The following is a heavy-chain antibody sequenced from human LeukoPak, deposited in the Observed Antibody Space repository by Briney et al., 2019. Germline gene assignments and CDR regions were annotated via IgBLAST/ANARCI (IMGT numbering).Heavy chain of an antibody. CDR1: GDTFTGLC. CDR3: ARVRYRLAETYIDY. Sequence: ASVKGSCKASGDTFTGLCMHWVRQGPGQGLEWMGWINPNSGDTNYAQKFQGRVTMTRDTSISTAYMELSRLRSDDTAVYYCARVRYRLAETYIDYWGQGTLVTVSS. CDR2: INPNSGDT. D-gene: IGHD3-16*01. J-gene: IGHJ4*02. V-gene: IGHV1-2*02.